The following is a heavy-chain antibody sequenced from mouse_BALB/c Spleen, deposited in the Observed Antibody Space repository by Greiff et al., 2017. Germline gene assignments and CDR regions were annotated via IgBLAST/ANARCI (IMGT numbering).Heavy chain of an antibody. CDR1: GFTFSSYT. Sequence: EVHLVESGGGLVKPGGSLKLSCAASGFTFSSYTMSWVRQTPEKRLEWVATISSGGSYTYYPDSVKGRFTISRDNAKNTLYLQMSSLKSEDTAMYYCTREGYGSSYRYFDYWGQGTTLTVSS. D-gene: IGHD1-1*01. CDR2: ISSGGSYT. CDR3: TREGYGSSYRYFDY. J-gene: IGHJ2*01. V-gene: IGHV5-6-4*01.